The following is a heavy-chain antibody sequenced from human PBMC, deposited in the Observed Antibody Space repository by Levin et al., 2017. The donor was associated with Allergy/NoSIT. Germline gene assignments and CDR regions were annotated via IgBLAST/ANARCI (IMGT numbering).Heavy chain of an antibody. Sequence: TGGSLRLSCSASGFTFNKYDMSWIRQSPGKGLEWVSAIRDNGRRTFYADTVKGRFTISRDNSKNTVSLQMNSLRVDDTAVDYCVPGEAATGSPTDYWGQGTLVTVSS. J-gene: IGHJ4*02. CDR2: IRDNGRRT. V-gene: IGHV3-23*01. CDR3: VPGEAATGSPTDY. D-gene: IGHD6-13*01. CDR1: GFTFNKYD.